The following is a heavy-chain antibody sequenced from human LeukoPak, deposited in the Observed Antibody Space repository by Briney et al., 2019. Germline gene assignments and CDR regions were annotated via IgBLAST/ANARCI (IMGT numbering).Heavy chain of an antibody. D-gene: IGHD6-13*01. V-gene: IGHV4-34*01. CDR2: INHSGST. CDR3: ASRPADSTWCGVFDY. J-gene: IGHJ4*02. Sequence: SEPLSLPCAVYGGSFSGYYWSWIRQPPGKGLEWIGEINHSGSTNYNPSLKSRVTMSLDTSRDQFSLRLTSVTAADTAIYYCASRPADSTWCGVFDYWSQGTLVTVSS. CDR1: GGSFSGYY.